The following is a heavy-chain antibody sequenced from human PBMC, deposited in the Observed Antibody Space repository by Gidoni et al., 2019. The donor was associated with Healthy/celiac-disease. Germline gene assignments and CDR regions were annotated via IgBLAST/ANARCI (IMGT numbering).Heavy chain of an antibody. J-gene: IGHJ4*02. CDR1: AGSISSGSYY. D-gene: IGHD6-13*01. CDR2: IYTSGST. Sequence: QVQLQESGPGLVKPSQTLSLTCTVSAGSISSGSYYWSWIRQPAGKGLEWIGRIYTSGSTNYNPSLKSRVTISVDTSKNQFSLKLSSVTAADTAVYYCARASSWYGDDYFDYWGQGTLVTVSS. V-gene: IGHV4-61*02. CDR3: ARASSWYGDDYFDY.